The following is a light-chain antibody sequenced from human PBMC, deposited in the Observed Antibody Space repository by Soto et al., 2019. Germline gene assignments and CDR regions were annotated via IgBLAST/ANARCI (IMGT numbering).Light chain of an antibody. CDR1: QSVSSY. CDR2: DAS. J-gene: IGKJ3*01. CDR3: QQRSNWPGGFT. Sequence: EIVLTQSPATLSLSPGERATLSCRASQSVSSYLAWYQQKPGQAPRLLIYDASNRATGIPARFSGSGSGTDFTLTISSLEPEDFAVYYWQQRSNWPGGFTFGPGTKVDIK. V-gene: IGKV3-11*01.